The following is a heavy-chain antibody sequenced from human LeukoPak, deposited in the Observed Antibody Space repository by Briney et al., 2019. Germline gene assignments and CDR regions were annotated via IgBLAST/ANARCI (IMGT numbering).Heavy chain of an antibody. V-gene: IGHV1-69*04. J-gene: IGHJ5*02. D-gene: IGHD3-10*01. Sequence: ASVKVSCKASGGTFSSYAISWVRQAPGQGLEWMGRIIPILGIASYAQKFQGRVTITADKSTSTAYMELSSLRSEDTAVYYCARFYYGSGSYYKFDPWGQGTLVTVSS. CDR3: ARFYYGSGSYYKFDP. CDR2: IIPILGIA. CDR1: GGTFSSYA.